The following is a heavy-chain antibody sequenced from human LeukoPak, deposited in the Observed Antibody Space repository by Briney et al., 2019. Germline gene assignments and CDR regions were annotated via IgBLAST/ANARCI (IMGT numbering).Heavy chain of an antibody. CDR3: ARAGWLQHLDY. Sequence: PSETLSLTCAVYGGSFSGYYWSWIRQPPGKGLEWIGEMNHSGSTNYNPSLKSRVTISVDTSKNQFSLKLSSVTAADTAVYYCARAGWLQHLDYWGQGTLVTVSS. V-gene: IGHV4-34*01. CDR2: MNHSGST. D-gene: IGHD5-24*01. J-gene: IGHJ4*02. CDR1: GGSFSGYY.